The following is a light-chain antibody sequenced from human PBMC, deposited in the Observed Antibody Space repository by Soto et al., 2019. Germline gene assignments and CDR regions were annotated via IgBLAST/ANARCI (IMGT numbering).Light chain of an antibody. CDR3: AVRDDSLSGHWV. Sequence: QAVVTQPPSASGTPGQRVTISCSGSSSNIGSNYVSWNQHLPGAAPKLLIYRSDQRPSGVPDRFSGSKSGTSASLAISGLRSEDEADYFCAVRDDSLSGHWVFGGGTKLTVL. V-gene: IGLV1-47*01. CDR1: SSNIGSNY. CDR2: RSD. J-gene: IGLJ3*02.